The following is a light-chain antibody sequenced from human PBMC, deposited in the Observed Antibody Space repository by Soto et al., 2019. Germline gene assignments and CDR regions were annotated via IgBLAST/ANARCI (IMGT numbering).Light chain of an antibody. J-gene: IGKJ4*02. CDR3: KQSKSFPRT. Sequence: IHMTKSPSSVPESIGASATIPXHASHDVGYYLNWYQQHPGXAPKXXXDDXASCPKGCPLRLSGSGSGTDFSRTISSLQPYDCANYYWKQSKSFPRTFGGGTKVDI. V-gene: IGKV1-12*01. CDR1: HDVGYY. CDR2: DXA.